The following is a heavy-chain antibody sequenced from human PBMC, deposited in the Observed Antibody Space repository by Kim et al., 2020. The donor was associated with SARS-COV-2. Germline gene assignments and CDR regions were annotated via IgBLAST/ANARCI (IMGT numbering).Heavy chain of an antibody. CDR1: GFTFSNAW. D-gene: IGHD3-16*01. J-gene: IGHJ4*02. CDR3: TTARGGHY. Sequence: GGSLRLSCAASGFTFSNAWMNWVRQAPGNGLEWVGRIITKTDGGTTDYAAPVKGRFTISRDDSKNTPYLQMNSLKTEDTAIYYCTTARGGHYWGQGTLV. CDR2: IITKTDGGTT. V-gene: IGHV3-15*01.